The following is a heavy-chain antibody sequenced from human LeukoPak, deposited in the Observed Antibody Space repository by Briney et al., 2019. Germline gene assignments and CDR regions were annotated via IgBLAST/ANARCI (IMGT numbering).Heavy chain of an antibody. V-gene: IGHV1-2*02. Sequence: GASVKVSCKASGYTFTGNYMHWVRQAPGQGLEWMGWINPNSGGTNYAQKFQGRVTMTRDTSISTAYMELSRLRSDDTAAYYCARIFGSGWYSFDYWGQGTLVTVSS. D-gene: IGHD6-19*01. CDR1: GYTFTGNY. CDR2: INPNSGGT. J-gene: IGHJ4*02. CDR3: ARIFGSGWYSFDY.